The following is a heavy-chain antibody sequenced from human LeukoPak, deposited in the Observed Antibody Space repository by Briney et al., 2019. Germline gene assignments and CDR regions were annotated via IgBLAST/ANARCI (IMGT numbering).Heavy chain of an antibody. CDR2: ISYSGDT. D-gene: IGHD3-3*01. V-gene: IGHV4-34*01. J-gene: IGHJ4*02. CDR1: RGSLIGHF. Sequence: SGTLSDTCAVHRGSLIGHFWSLIRQPPGKGLEWIGEISYSGDTNYSPSLKSRVTMSVDTSKNQFSLNLRSVTAADTAVYYRARGEWLDPQWGQGPVVSVSS. CDR3: ARGEWLDPQ.